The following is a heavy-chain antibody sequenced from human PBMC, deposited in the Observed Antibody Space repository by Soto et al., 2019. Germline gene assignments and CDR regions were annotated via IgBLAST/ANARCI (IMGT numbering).Heavy chain of an antibody. CDR1: GGSISSGDYY. CDR3: ARDSDGSGSYYKGPRSNYGMDV. V-gene: IGHV4-30-4*01. J-gene: IGHJ6*02. D-gene: IGHD3-10*01. Sequence: SETLSLTCTVSGGSISSGDYYWSWIRQPPGKGLEWIGYIYYSGSTYYNPSLKSRVTISVDTSKNQFSLKLSSVTAADTVVYYCARDSDGSGSYYKGPRSNYGMDVWGQGTTVTVSS. CDR2: IYYSGST.